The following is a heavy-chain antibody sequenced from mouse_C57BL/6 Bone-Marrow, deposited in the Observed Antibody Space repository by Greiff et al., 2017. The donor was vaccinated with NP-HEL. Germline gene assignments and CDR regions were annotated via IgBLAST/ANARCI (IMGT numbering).Heavy chain of an antibody. CDR3: ARARAYYYGSSSWFAY. J-gene: IGHJ3*01. Sequence: QVQLQQSGAELVRPGASVKLSCKASGYTFTDYYINWVKQRPGQGLEWIARIYPGSGNTYYNEKFKGKATLTAEKSSSTAYMQLSSLTSEDSAVYFCARARAYYYGSSSWFAYWGQGTLVTVSA. V-gene: IGHV1-76*01. D-gene: IGHD1-1*01. CDR2: IYPGSGNT. CDR1: GYTFTDYY.